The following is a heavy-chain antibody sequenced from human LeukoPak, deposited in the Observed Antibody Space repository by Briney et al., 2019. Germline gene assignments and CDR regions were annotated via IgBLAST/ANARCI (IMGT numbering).Heavy chain of an antibody. CDR2: ISYDGSNK. CDR1: GFTFSSYG. J-gene: IGHJ4*02. D-gene: IGHD2-21*02. Sequence: PGGSLRLSCAASGFTFSSYGMHWVRQAPGKGLEWVAVISYDGSNKYYADSVKGRFTISRDNSKNTLYLQMNSLRAGDTAVYYCAKAGGDNGDFDYWGQGTLVTVSS. V-gene: IGHV3-30*18. CDR3: AKAGGDNGDFDY.